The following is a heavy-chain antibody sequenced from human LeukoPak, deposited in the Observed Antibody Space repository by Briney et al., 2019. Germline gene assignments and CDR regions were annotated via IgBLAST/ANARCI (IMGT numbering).Heavy chain of an antibody. CDR1: GYTFTGYY. D-gene: IGHD5-18*01. CDR2: INPNSGGT. CDR3: ARTNVDTANVLFDY. Sequence: GASVKVSCKASGYTFTGYYMHWVRQAPGQGLEWMGWINPNSGGTNYAQKFQGWVTMTRDTSISTAYMELSRLRSDDTAVYYCARTNVDTANVLFDYWGQGTLVTVSS. J-gene: IGHJ4*02. V-gene: IGHV1-2*04.